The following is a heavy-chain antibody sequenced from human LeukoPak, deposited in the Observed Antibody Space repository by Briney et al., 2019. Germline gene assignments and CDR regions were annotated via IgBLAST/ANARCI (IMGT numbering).Heavy chain of an antibody. CDR2: IYHSGST. Sequence: PSETLSLTCTVSGYSISSGYYWGWIQQPPGKGLEWIGSIYHSGSTYYNLSLKSRVTISVDTSKNQFSLKLSSVTAADTAVYYCAREGYYYYDSSGYSYWGQGTLVTVSS. J-gene: IGHJ4*02. D-gene: IGHD3-22*01. V-gene: IGHV4-38-2*02. CDR1: GYSISSGYY. CDR3: AREGYYYYDSSGYSY.